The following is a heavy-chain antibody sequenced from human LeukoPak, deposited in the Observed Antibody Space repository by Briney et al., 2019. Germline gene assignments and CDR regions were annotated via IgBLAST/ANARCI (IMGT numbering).Heavy chain of an antibody. D-gene: IGHD2-15*01. CDR2: IYSGGST. V-gene: IGHV3-53*01. CDR1: GFTVSSNY. CDR3: ARGGTFPIFDY. J-gene: IGHJ4*02. Sequence: GGSLRLSCAASGFTVSSNYMSWVRQAPGRGLEWVSVIYSGGSTYYADSVKGRFTISRDNSKNTLYLQMNSLRAEDTAVYYCARGGTFPIFDYWGQGTLVTVSS.